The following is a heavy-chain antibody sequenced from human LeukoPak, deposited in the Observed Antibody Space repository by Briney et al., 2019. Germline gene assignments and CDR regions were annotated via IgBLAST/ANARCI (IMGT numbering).Heavy chain of an antibody. CDR1: GYSFTSYW. Sequence: GESLKISCKGSGYSFTSYWIGWVRQMPGKGLEWMGITYPGDSDTRYSPSFQGQVTISADKSISTAYLQRSSLKASDTAMYYCARVLRELPGRVDAFDIWGQGTMVTVSS. CDR2: TYPGDSDT. D-gene: IGHD1-26*01. CDR3: ARVLRELPGRVDAFDI. J-gene: IGHJ3*02. V-gene: IGHV5-51*01.